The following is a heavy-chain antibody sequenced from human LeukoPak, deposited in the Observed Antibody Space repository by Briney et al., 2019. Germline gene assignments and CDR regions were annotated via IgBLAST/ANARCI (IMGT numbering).Heavy chain of an antibody. V-gene: IGHV3-30-3*01. Sequence: GRSLRLSCAASGITLSSYDMHWVRQAPGKALEWVAVISYDGSNKDHADSVKGRFTISRDNSKNTLDLQMNSLRAEDTAVYYCAKDRGVWAFDIWGQGTMVTVSS. CDR3: AKDRGVWAFDI. J-gene: IGHJ3*02. CDR1: GITLSSYD. CDR2: ISYDGSNK. D-gene: IGHD3-10*01.